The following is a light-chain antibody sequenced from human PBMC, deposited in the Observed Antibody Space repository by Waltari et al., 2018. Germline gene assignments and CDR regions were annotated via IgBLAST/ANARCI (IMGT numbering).Light chain of an antibody. Sequence: QSALTQPASVSGSPGQSIPISCTGTGSDVGSYVYASWYQQHPGKGPKLMIFDVSNRPSGVSNRFSGSKSGNTASLTISGLQAEDEADYYCSSYTSSGTVIFGGGTKLTVL. CDR1: GSDVGSYVY. V-gene: IGLV2-14*03. J-gene: IGLJ2*01. CDR2: DVS. CDR3: SSYTSSGTVI.